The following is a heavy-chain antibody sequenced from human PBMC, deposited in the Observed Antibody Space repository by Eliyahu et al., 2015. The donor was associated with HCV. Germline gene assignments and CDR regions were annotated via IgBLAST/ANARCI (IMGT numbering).Heavy chain of an antibody. V-gene: IGHV3-48*01. CDR3: AREPPRSGQNWFDS. CDR2: ISSGSDSI. CDR1: GFTXSSYS. D-gene: IGHD1-26*01. J-gene: IGHJ5*01. Sequence: EVQLVESGGGLVQPGGSLRLSCAASGFTXSSYSMNWVRQAPGKGLEWVSYISSGSDSIYYADSVKGRFTISRDNGKNSLYLQMNSLRAEDTSVYYCAREPPRSGQNWFDSWGQGTLVTVSS.